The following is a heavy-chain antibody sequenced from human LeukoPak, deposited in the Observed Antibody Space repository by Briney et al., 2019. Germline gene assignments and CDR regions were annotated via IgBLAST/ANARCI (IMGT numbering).Heavy chain of an antibody. V-gene: IGHV3-74*01. CDR1: GFTFSNYA. Sequence: GGSLRLSCAASGFTFSNYAMSWVRQAPGKGLVWVSRINTDGSSTSYADSVKGRFTISRDNAKNTLYLQMNSLRAEDTAVYYCARARIGAFDYWGQGTLVTVSS. CDR3: ARARIGAFDY. J-gene: IGHJ4*02. CDR2: INTDGSST. D-gene: IGHD3-16*01.